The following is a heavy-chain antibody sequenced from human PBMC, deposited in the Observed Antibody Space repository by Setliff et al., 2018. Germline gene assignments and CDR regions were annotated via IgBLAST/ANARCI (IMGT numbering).Heavy chain of an antibody. CDR3: HTVGTYYYGSGSYFGLDH. CDR1: GGAVSGDY. J-gene: IGHJ4*02. D-gene: IGHD3-10*01. V-gene: IGHV3-15*01. CDR2: INYSGTP. Sequence: ETLSLTCSVSGGAVSGDYWTWIRQPPGKGLEYIGYINYSGTPDYAAPVKGRFTISRDDSKNTLYLHMNSLKSEDTAVYYCHTVGTYYYGSGSYFGLDHWGQGTPVTVSS.